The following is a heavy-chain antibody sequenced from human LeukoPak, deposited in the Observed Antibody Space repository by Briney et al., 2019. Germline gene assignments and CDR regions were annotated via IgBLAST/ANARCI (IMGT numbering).Heavy chain of an antibody. CDR1: GYPFTNFY. J-gene: IGHJ5*02. D-gene: IGHD6-19*01. CDR3: ARDAYKRGWYLIS. CDR2: INPKDGTT. Sequence: ASVKVSCKASGYPFTNFYINWVRQAPGQGLEWVGIINPKDGTTTYAQKFQGRLTMTRDTSTSTVYMELNRLRSDDTAVYYCARDAYKRGWYLISWGQGTLVTV. V-gene: IGHV1-46*01.